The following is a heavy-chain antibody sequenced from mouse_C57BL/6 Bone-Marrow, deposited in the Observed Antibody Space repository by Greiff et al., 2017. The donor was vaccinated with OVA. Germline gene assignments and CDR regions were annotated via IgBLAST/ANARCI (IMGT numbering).Heavy chain of an antibody. J-gene: IGHJ3*01. Sequence: QVQLQQPGAELVKPGASVKMSCKASGYTFTSYWITWVKQRPGPGLEWIGDIYPGRGSTNYNETFKSKATLTVDTASSTAYMQLSSLTSEASAVYYGARIDYDVWFAYWGQGTLVTVSA. D-gene: IGHD2-4*01. V-gene: IGHV1-55*01. CDR3: ARIDYDVWFAY. CDR1: GYTFTSYW. CDR2: IYPGRGST.